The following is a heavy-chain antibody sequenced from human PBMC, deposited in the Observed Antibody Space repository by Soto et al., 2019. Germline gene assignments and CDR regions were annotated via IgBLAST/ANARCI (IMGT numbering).Heavy chain of an antibody. V-gene: IGHV1-46*01. J-gene: IGHJ5*02. CDR3: ALGESVTLTRGEGWCDP. D-gene: IGHD3-10*01. Sequence: QVQLVQSGAEVKKPGASVKVSCKASGYTFTNYYMHWVRQAPGQGLEWVGIIDPSGGSTTYAQKFHGRITMTSDPSTSTVYLDLSSLTSEDTAVYYCALGESVTLTRGEGWCDPWGQGTLVTVSS. CDR2: IDPSGGST. CDR1: GYTFTNYY.